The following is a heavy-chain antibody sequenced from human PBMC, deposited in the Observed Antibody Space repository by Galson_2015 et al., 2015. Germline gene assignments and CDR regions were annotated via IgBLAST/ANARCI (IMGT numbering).Heavy chain of an antibody. CDR3: ARHIVVVPAAMMGYYYYYGMDV. CDR1: RFTFSSYA. CDR2: ISGSGGST. V-gene: IGHV3-23*01. Sequence: SLRLSCAASRFTFSSYAMSWVRQAPGKGLEWVSAISGSGGSTYYADSVKGRFTISRDNSKNTLYLQMNSLRAEDTAVYYCARHIVVVPAAMMGYYYYYGMDVWGQGTTVTVSS. D-gene: IGHD2-2*01. J-gene: IGHJ6*02.